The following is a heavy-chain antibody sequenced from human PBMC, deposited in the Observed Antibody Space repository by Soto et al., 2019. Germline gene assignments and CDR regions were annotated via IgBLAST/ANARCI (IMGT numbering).Heavy chain of an antibody. J-gene: IGHJ4*02. D-gene: IGHD2-15*01. V-gene: IGHV3-30*18. CDR3: AKDCGGGSCN. Sequence: GGSLRLSCAASGFTFSSYGMHWVRRAPGKVLEWVAVISYDGSNKYYADSVKGRFTISRDNSKNTLYLQMNSLRAEDTAVYYCAKDCGGGSCNWGQGTLVTVSS. CDR1: GFTFSSYG. CDR2: ISYDGSNK.